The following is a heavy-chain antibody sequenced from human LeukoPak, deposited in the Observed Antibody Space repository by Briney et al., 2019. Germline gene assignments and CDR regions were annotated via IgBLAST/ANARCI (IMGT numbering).Heavy chain of an antibody. Sequence: GASVKVSCKASGGTFSSYAISWVRQAPGQGLEWMGRIIPILGIANYAQKFQGRVTITADKSTSTAYMELSSLRSEDTAVYYCARTLAGPFSGIAGTLGWFDPWGQGTLVTVSS. V-gene: IGHV1-69*04. CDR1: GGTFSSYA. J-gene: IGHJ5*02. CDR2: IIPILGIA. CDR3: ARTLAGPFSGIAGTLGWFDP. D-gene: IGHD6-13*01.